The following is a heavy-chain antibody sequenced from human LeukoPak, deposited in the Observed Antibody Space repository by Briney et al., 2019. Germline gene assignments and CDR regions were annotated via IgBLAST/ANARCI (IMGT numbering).Heavy chain of an antibody. D-gene: IGHD6-6*01. CDR2: IYYRGNT. CDR1: GDSIRNYY. J-gene: IGHJ4*02. Sequence: SETLSLTCTVSGDSIRNYYWSWIRQPPGKGLEWIGYIYYRGNTNYNPSLKSRVIISIDTSKNQFSLKMSSVTAADTAVYFCARDSPPQYASSSAGFDYWGQGTLVTVPS. CDR3: ARDSPPQYASSSAGFDY. V-gene: IGHV4-59*01.